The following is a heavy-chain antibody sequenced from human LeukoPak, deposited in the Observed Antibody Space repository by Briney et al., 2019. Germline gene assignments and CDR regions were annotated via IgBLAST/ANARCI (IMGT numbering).Heavy chain of an antibody. CDR2: INSGGSYT. V-gene: IGHV3-74*01. Sequence: GGSLRLSCAASGFTFSSYWMFWVRQGPGKGLVWVSRINSGGSYTAYADSVKGRFSISRDNAKNTLYLQMNSLRAEDTAVYYCVRGLGDYWGQGTLVTVSS. J-gene: IGHJ4*02. D-gene: IGHD4-11*01. CDR1: GFTFSSYW. CDR3: VRGLGDY.